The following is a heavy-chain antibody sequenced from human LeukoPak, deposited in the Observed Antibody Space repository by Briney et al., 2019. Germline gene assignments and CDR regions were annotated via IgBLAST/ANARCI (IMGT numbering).Heavy chain of an antibody. D-gene: IGHD6-25*01. Sequence: ASVKVSCKASGYTFTGYYMHWVRQAPGQGLEWMGWINPNSGGTNYAQKFQGRVTMTRDTSTSTASMELSRLRSDDTAVYFCGRDLSTSATWELDHWGQGTLVTVSS. CDR1: GYTFTGYY. V-gene: IGHV1-2*02. CDR2: INPNSGGT. J-gene: IGHJ4*02. CDR3: GRDLSTSATWELDH.